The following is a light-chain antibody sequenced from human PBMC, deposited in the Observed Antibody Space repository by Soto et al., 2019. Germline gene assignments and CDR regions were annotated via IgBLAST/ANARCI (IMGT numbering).Light chain of an antibody. CDR3: QQYSYSRLT. CDR1: QSVSSRY. CDR2: GAS. J-gene: IGKJ4*01. V-gene: IGKV3-20*01. Sequence: EIVLTQSPGTLSLSPGERATLSCRTTQSVSSRYFAWYQQKPGQAPRLLIYGASNRATGIPDRFSGGGSGTDFTLTISRLDPEDFAVYYCQQYSYSRLTLGGGTKVEIK.